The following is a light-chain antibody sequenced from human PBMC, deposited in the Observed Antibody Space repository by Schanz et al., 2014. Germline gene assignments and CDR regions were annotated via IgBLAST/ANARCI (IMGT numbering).Light chain of an antibody. J-gene: IGKJ4*01. V-gene: IGKV3D-20*02. CDR3: QQRSDWPLT. CDR2: GAF. Sequence: EIVMTQSPATLSVSPGERATLSCRASQSISTNLAWYQQKPGQAPRLLIYGAFSRATGIPDRFSGSGSGTDFTLTISRLEPEDFAVYYCQQRSDWPLTFGGGTKVEIK. CDR1: QSISTN.